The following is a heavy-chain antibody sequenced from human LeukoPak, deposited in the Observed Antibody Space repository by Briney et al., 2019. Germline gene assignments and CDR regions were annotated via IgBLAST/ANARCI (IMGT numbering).Heavy chain of an antibody. Sequence: PGGSLRLSCAASGFTFSSYSMNWVRQAPGKGLEWVSSISSSSSYIYYADSVKGRFTISRDNAKNSLYLQMNSLRAEDTAVYYCARDAFASGSYNPFDNWGQGTLVTVSS. J-gene: IGHJ4*02. CDR2: ISSSSSYI. CDR1: GFTFSSYS. V-gene: IGHV3-21*01. CDR3: ARDAFASGSYNPFDN. D-gene: IGHD3-10*01.